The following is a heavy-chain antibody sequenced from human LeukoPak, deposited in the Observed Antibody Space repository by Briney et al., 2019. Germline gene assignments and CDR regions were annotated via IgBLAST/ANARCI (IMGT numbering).Heavy chain of an antibody. D-gene: IGHD3-9*01. CDR1: GFTFSSYE. CDR2: ISSSGSTI. V-gene: IGHV3-48*03. Sequence: GGSLRLSCAASGFTFSSYEMNWVRQAPGKGLEWVSYISSSGSTIYYADSVKGRFTISRDNAKNSLYLQMNSLRAEDTAVYYCARDPVRYFDWLHGDYGMDDWGKGTTVTVSS. CDR3: ARDPVRYFDWLHGDYGMDD. J-gene: IGHJ6*04.